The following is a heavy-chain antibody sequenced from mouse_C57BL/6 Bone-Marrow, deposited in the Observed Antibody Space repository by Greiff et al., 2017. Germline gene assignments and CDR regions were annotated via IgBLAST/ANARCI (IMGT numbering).Heavy chain of an antibody. J-gene: IGHJ3*01. CDR1: GFSCNTYA. D-gene: IGHD1-1*01. CDR2: IRSKSNNYAT. V-gene: IGHV10-1*01. CDR3: VRHNYGSSWLAY. Sequence: VQLVESGGGLVQPTGSLKLSCAASGFSCNTYAMNWVRQAPGKGLEWVARIRSKSNNYATYYADSVKARFTISRDDSESMLYLQMNNLKTEETAMDYCVRHNYGSSWLAYWGQGTLVTVSA.